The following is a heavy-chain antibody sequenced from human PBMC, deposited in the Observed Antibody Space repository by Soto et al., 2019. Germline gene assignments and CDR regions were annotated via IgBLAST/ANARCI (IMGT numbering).Heavy chain of an antibody. Sequence: SETLSLTCAVYGGSFSGYYWSWIHQPPGKGLEWIGEINHSGSTNYNPSLKSRVTISVDTSKNQFSLKLSSVTAADTAVYYCARGVALHSSSWSHKGGAYYMDVWGKGTTVTVSS. V-gene: IGHV4-34*01. CDR1: GGSFSGYY. CDR3: ARGVALHSSSWSHKGGAYYMDV. CDR2: INHSGST. D-gene: IGHD6-13*01. J-gene: IGHJ6*03.